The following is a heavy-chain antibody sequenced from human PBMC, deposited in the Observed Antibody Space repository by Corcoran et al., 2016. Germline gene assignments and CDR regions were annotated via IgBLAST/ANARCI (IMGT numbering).Heavy chain of an antibody. J-gene: IGHJ4*02. CDR2: ISYDGSNK. CDR1: GFTFSSYG. CDR3: AKVKIVVVVAAPPDY. V-gene: IGHV3-30*18. D-gene: IGHD2-15*01. Sequence: QVQLVESGGGVVQPGRSLRLSCAASGFTFSSYGMHRVRQAPGKGLEWVAVISYDGSNKYYADSVKGRFTISRDNSKNTLYLQMNSLRAEETAVYDWAKVKIVVVVAAPPDYWGQGTLVTVSS.